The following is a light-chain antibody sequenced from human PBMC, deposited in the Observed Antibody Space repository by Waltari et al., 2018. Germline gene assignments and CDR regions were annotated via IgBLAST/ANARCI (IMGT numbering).Light chain of an antibody. J-gene: IGKJ1*01. CDR1: QSIIGR. Sequence: DIQMTQSPSTLSASIGDRVTITCRASQSIIGRLAWSQQKPGKAPKLLICDASSLEYGVPSRFSGSGYGTEFPLTISSLQPDDSATYYCQQYHTYKMFGQGTKVEI. V-gene: IGKV1-5*01. CDR2: DAS. CDR3: QQYHTYKM.